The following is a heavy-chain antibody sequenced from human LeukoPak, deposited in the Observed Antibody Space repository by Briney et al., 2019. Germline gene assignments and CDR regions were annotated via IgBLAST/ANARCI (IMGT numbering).Heavy chain of an antibody. CDR3: ARGGNRFGGFYFDY. CDR1: GGSISSSSYY. D-gene: IGHD3-10*01. V-gene: IGHV4-31*03. J-gene: IGHJ4*02. Sequence: SETLSLTCTVSGGSISSSSYYWAWIRQSPGKGLESIGFIHHSGRSRHNPSLKDRVAISVDTSRKQFALKLSSVTAADTAMYYCARGGNRFGGFYFDYWGQGIQVIVSS. CDR2: IHHSGRS.